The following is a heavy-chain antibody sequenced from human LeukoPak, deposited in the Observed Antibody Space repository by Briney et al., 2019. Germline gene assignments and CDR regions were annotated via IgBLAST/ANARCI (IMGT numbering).Heavy chain of an antibody. D-gene: IGHD3-22*01. CDR2: IYYSGST. Sequence: SQTLSLTCTVSGGSISSGGYYWSWIRQHPGKGLEWIGYIYYSGSTYYNPSLKSRVTISVDTSKNQCSLKLSSVTAADTAVYYCARGPRGAMIVVVHDPETAKKDDAFDIWGQGTMVTVSS. J-gene: IGHJ3*02. V-gene: IGHV4-31*03. CDR3: ARGPRGAMIVVVHDPETAKKDDAFDI. CDR1: GGSISSGGYY.